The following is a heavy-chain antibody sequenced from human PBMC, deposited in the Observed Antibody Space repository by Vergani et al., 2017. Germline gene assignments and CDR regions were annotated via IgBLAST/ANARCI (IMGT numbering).Heavy chain of an antibody. Sequence: QVQLQESGPGLVKPSETLSLTCTVSGGSISSYYWSWIRQPPGKGLEWIGYIYYSGSTNYNPSLKSRVTISVDTSKNQFSLKLSSVTAADTAVYYCARKGAHYYYYMDVWGKGNPGHRLL. J-gene: IGHJ6*03. V-gene: IGHV4-59*01. CDR1: GGSISSYY. CDR2: IYYSGST. D-gene: IGHD4/OR15-4a*01. CDR3: ARKGAHYYYYMDV.